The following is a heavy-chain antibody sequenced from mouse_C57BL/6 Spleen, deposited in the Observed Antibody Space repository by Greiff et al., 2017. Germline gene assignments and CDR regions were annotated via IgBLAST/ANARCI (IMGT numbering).Heavy chain of an antibody. J-gene: IGHJ3*01. CDR3: TREGIYDGYYGGFAY. CDR2: ISSGGDYI. D-gene: IGHD2-3*01. V-gene: IGHV5-9-1*02. CDR1: GFTFSSYA. Sequence: EVQLVESGEGLVKPGGSLKLSCAASGFTFSSYAMSWVRQTPEKRLEWVAYISSGGDYIYYADTVKGRFTISRDNARNTLYLQMSSLKSEDTAMYYCTREGIYDGYYGGFAYWGQGTLVTVSA.